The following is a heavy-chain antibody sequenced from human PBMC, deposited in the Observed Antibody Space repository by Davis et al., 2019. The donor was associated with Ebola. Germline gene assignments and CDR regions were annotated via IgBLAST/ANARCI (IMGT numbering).Heavy chain of an antibody. Sequence: PGGSLRLSCAASGFTFSSYGMHWVRQAPGKGLEWVAVISYDGSNKYYADSVKGRFTISRDNSKNTLYLQMNSLRAEDTAVYYCARDAQRVAGTSYFDYWGQGTLVTVSS. V-gene: IGHV3-30*03. J-gene: IGHJ4*02. CDR2: ISYDGSNK. CDR3: ARDAQRVAGTSYFDY. CDR1: GFTFSSYG. D-gene: IGHD6-19*01.